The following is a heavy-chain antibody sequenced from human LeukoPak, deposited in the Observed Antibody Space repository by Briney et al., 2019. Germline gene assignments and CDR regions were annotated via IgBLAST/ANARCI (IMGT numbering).Heavy chain of an antibody. J-gene: IGHJ5*02. CDR1: GYTFTTYN. CDR3: ARGSFSSSSGLAIFGVVIINNWFDP. Sequence: GASVKVSCKASGYTFTTYNIHWVLQAPGQGLEWMGIINPSGGSTSYAQKFQGRVTMTRDTSTSTVYMELSSLRSEDTAVYYCARGSFSSSSGLAIFGVVIINNWFDPWGQGTLVTVSS. V-gene: IGHV1-46*01. D-gene: IGHD3-3*01. CDR2: INPSGGST.